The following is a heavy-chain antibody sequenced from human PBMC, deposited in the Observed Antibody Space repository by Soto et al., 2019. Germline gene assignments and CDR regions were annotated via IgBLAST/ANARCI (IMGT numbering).Heavy chain of an antibody. V-gene: IGHV4-59*01. D-gene: IGHD1-26*01. CDR3: ASGRHSGSYYY. CDR2: IYYSGST. J-gene: IGHJ4*02. Sequence: SETLSLTCTVSGGSISSYYWSWIRQPPEKGLEWIGYIYYSGSTNYNPSLKSRVTISVDTSKNQFSLKLSSVTAADTAVYYCASGRHSGSYYYWGQGTLVTVSS. CDR1: GGSISSYY.